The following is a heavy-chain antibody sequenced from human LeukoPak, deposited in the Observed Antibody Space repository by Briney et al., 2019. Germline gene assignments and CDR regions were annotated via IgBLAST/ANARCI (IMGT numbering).Heavy chain of an antibody. J-gene: IGHJ4*02. D-gene: IGHD5-18*01. CDR1: GYTFTSYY. V-gene: IGHV1-46*01. CDR2: INPSGGST. Sequence: ASVKVSCKASGYTFTSYYMHWVRQAPGQGLEWMGIINPSGGSTSYAQKFQGRVTITADKSTSTAYMELSSLRSEDTAVYYCASPGSGYSYGSLVVWGQGTLVAVSS. CDR3: ASPGSGYSYGSLVV.